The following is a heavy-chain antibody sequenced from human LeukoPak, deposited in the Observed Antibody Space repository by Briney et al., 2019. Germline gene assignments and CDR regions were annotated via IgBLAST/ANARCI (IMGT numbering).Heavy chain of an antibody. Sequence: SETLSLTCTVSGGSISSYYWSWIRQPPGKGLEWIGYIYYSGSTNYNPSLKSRVTISVDTSKNQFSLKLSSVTAADTAVYYCARVGYDYLWGSYRYDYWGQGTLVTVSS. V-gene: IGHV4-59*01. J-gene: IGHJ4*02. CDR2: IYYSGST. CDR3: ARVGYDYLWGSYRYDY. CDR1: GGSISSYY. D-gene: IGHD3-16*02.